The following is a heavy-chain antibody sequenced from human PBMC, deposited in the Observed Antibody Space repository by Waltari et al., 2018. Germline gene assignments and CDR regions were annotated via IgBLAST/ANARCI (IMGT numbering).Heavy chain of an antibody. J-gene: IGHJ5*02. CDR2: IIPIFGTA. Sequence: QVQLVQSGAEVKKPGSSVKDSCKASGGAFSSYAISWVRQDPGQGLEWMGGIIPIFGTANYAQKFQGRVTITADKSTSTAYMELSSLRSEDTAVYYCARVASNSIAAAGTGWFDPWGQGTLVTVSS. CDR3: ARVASNSIAAAGTGWFDP. D-gene: IGHD6-13*01. CDR1: GGAFSSYA. V-gene: IGHV1-69*14.